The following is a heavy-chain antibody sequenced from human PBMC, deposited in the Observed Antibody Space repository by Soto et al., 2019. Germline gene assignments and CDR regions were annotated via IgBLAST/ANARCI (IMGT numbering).Heavy chain of an antibody. J-gene: IGHJ5*02. CDR2: INPSGGST. CDR1: GYTFTSYY. D-gene: IGHD4-4*01. CDR3: ARGTVTTWFDP. Sequence: QVQLVQSGAEVKKPGASVKVSCKASGYTFTSYYMHWVRQAPGQGLEWMGIINPSGGSTSYAQKFQGGVTMTGDTSTSTGYMELSRLRSEDTAVYYCARGTVTTWFDPWGQGTLVTVSS. V-gene: IGHV1-46*01.